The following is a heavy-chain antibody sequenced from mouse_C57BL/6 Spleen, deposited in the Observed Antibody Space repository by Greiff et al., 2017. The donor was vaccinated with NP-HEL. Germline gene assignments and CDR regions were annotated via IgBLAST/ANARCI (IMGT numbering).Heavy chain of an antibody. CDR3: ARGGLYDGFAY. V-gene: IGHV3-6*01. CDR1: GYSITSGYY. CDR2: ISYDGSN. Sequence: EVKLMESGPGLVKPSQSLSLTCSVTGYSITSGYYWNWIRQFPGNKLEWMGYISYDGSNNYNPSLKNRISITRDTSKNQFFLKLNSVTTEDTATYYCARGGLYDGFAYWGQGTLVTVSA. J-gene: IGHJ3*01. D-gene: IGHD2-3*01.